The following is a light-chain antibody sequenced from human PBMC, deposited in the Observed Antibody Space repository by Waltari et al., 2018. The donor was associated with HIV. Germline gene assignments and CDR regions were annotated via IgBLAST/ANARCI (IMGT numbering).Light chain of an antibody. CDR1: TSNIGANT. V-gene: IGLV1-44*01. CDR3: ATWDNSQIGFYV. CDR2: TNT. Sequence: QSVLTQPPSASGPPGQRVAISCSGTTSNIGANTAHWYQQLPGAAPKLLIHTNTQRPSGVPDRFSGSRSGTSASLAISGLQSEDEADYYCATWDNSQIGFYVFGTGTKVTVL. J-gene: IGLJ1*01.